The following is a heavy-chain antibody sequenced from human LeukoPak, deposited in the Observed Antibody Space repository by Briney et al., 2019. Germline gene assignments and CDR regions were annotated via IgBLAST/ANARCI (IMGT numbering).Heavy chain of an antibody. D-gene: IGHD5-12*01. CDR2: INTNTGTP. CDR1: GYTFSSYT. Sequence: ASVKVSCKASGYTFSSYTLSWLRQAPGQGLEWMGWINTNTGTPTYAQGFTGRFVFSLDSSVSTAYLQISSLKAEDIAVYYCVRQYSGYESLYFDSWGQGTLVTVSS. J-gene: IGHJ4*02. V-gene: IGHV7-4-1*02. CDR3: VRQYSGYESLYFDS.